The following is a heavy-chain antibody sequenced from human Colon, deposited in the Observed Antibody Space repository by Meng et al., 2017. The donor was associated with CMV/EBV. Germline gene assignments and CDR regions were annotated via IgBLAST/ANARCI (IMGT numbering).Heavy chain of an antibody. CDR3: AREICSGTFCYFYFGMDV. J-gene: IGHJ6*02. CDR2: ISSSSSYI. CDR1: GFTFSSYS. Sequence: GESLKISCAASGFTFSSYSMNWVRQAPGKGLEWVSSISSSSSYIYYADSVKGRFTISRDNVKNSLYLQMNSLTAEDTATYYCAREICSGTFCYFYFGMDVWGQGTTVTVSS. D-gene: IGHD2-2*01. V-gene: IGHV3-21*01.